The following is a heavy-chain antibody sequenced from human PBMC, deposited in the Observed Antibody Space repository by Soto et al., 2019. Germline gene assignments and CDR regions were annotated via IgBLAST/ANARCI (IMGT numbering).Heavy chain of an antibody. V-gene: IGHV4-61*01. CDR1: GGSVSGGSYC. CDR3: AGVPLTAYFDL. CDR2: VYNSGST. Sequence: QVQLQESGPGLVKPSETLSLTCTVSGGSVSGGSYCWSWIRQPPGKGLECIGYVYNSGSTTYNSSLKSRVSISVDTPKVHLHPGSGSVAAADTAVYYCAGVPLTAYFDLWGRGTLVTVSA. D-gene: IGHD3-9*01. J-gene: IGHJ2*01.